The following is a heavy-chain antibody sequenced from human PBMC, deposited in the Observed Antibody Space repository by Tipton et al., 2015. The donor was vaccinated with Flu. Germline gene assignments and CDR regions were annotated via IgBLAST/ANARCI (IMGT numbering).Heavy chain of an antibody. J-gene: IGHJ6*02. Sequence: QVQLVQSGGGLVKPGGSLRLSCAASGFTFSDYYMSWIRQAPGKGLEWISYISSRGTTIDYADSVKGRFTISRDNAKNSLYLQMNSLRAEDTAVYYCATQQRTGVDGMDVWGQGTTVTVSS. V-gene: IGHV3-11*01. CDR1: GFTFSDYY. D-gene: IGHD3/OR15-3a*01. CDR3: ATQQRTGVDGMDV. CDR2: ISSRGTTI.